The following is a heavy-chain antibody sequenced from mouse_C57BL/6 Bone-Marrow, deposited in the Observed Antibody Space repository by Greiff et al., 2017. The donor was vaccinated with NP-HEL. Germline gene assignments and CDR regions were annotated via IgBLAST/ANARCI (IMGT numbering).Heavy chain of an antibody. CDR3: ARDPYYYGSSYDYWYFDV. Sequence: VQLQQSGAELARPGASVKLSCKASGYTFTSYGISWVKQRTGQGLEWIGEIYPRSGNTYYNEKFKGKATLTADKSSSTAYMELRSLTSEDSAVYFCARDPYYYGSSYDYWYFDVWAQGPRSPSPQ. V-gene: IGHV1-81*01. CDR1: GYTFTSYG. D-gene: IGHD1-1*01. CDR2: IYPRSGNT. J-gene: IGHJ1*03.